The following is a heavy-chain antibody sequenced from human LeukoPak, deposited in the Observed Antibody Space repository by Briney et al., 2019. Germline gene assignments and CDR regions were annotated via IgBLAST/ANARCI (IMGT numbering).Heavy chain of an antibody. V-gene: IGHV1-69*05. CDR3: ARETGYSRRASIWYYYYMDV. J-gene: IGHJ6*03. CDR2: IIPIFGTA. D-gene: IGHD6-13*01. CDR1: GGTFSSYA. Sequence: ASVKVSCKASGGTFSSYAISWVRQAPGQGPEWMGGIIPIFGTANYAQKFQGRVTITTDESTSTAYMELSSLRSEDTAVYYCARETGYSRRASIWYYYYMDVWGKGTTVTVSS.